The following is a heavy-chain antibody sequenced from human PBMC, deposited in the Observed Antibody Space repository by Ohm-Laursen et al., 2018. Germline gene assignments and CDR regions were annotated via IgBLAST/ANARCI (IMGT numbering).Heavy chain of an antibody. D-gene: IGHD3-16*01. J-gene: IGHJ3*02. V-gene: IGHV4-4*07. CDR2: IYTSGST. CDR1: GGSFSSYY. Sequence: TLSLTCAVYGGSFSSYYWSWIRQPAGKGLEWIGRIYTSGSTNYNPSLKSRVTMSVDTSKNQFSLKLSSVTAADTAVYYCARDGAVAFDIWGQGTMVTVSS. CDR3: ARDGAVAFDI.